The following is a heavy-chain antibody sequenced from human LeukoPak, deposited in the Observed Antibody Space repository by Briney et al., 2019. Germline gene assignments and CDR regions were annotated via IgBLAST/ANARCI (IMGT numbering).Heavy chain of an antibody. Sequence: PGGSLRLSCAASRFTFNNYATSWVRQAPGKGLEWVSTISGNGGSTYYSDSVKGRFTISRDNSKNTLFLQMNSLRAEDTAVYYCAKADCSASSCQTQDYWGQGTLVTVSS. V-gene: IGHV3-23*01. CDR1: RFTFNNYA. CDR3: AKADCSASSCQTQDY. J-gene: IGHJ4*02. CDR2: ISGNGGST. D-gene: IGHD2-2*01.